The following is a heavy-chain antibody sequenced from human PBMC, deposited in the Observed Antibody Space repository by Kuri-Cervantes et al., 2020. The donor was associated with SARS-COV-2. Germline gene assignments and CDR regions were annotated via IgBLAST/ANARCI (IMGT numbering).Heavy chain of an antibody. CDR3: ARDRDDFWSGYRVNYYYYGMDV. Sequence: SVKVSCKASVGTFSSDAISCVRQAPGQGLEWMGGIIPIFGTANYAQKFQGRVTITADKSTSTAYMELSSLRSEDTAVYYCARDRDDFWSGYRVNYYYYGMDVWGQGTTVTVSS. J-gene: IGHJ6*02. CDR1: VGTFSSDA. V-gene: IGHV1-69*06. D-gene: IGHD3-3*01. CDR2: IIPIFGTA.